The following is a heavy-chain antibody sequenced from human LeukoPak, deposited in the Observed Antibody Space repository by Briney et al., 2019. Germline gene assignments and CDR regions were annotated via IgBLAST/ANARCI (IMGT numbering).Heavy chain of an antibody. CDR3: AKDPRYCSSTSCYTRGVY. D-gene: IGHD2-2*02. J-gene: IGHJ4*02. Sequence: GGSLRLSCAASGFTFSIYAMSWVRQAPGKGLEWVSAISGSGGSTYYADSVKGRFTISRDNSKNTLYLQMNSLRAEDTAVYYCAKDPRYCSSTSCYTRGVYWGQGTLVTVSS. CDR2: ISGSGGST. CDR1: GFTFSIYA. V-gene: IGHV3-23*01.